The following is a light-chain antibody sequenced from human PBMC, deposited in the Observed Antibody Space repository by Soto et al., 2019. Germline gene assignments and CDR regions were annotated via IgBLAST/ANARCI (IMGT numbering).Light chain of an antibody. Sequence: EIVLTQSPGTLSLSQGERANLSCRASQSVSSNLAWYQQKPGQAPRLLIYGASTRATGIPARFSGSGSGTEFTLTISSLQSEDFAVYYCQQYNNWPRTFGQGTKVDIK. CDR3: QQYNNWPRT. CDR1: QSVSSN. J-gene: IGKJ1*01. CDR2: GAS. V-gene: IGKV3-15*01.